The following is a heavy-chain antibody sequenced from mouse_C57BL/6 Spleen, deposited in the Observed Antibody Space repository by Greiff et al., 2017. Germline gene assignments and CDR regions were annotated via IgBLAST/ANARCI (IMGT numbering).Heavy chain of an antibody. Sequence: EVHLVESGGGLVKPGGSLKLSCAASGFTFSDYGMHWVRQAPEKGLEWVAYISSGSSTIYYADTVKGRFTISRDNAKNTLFLQMTSLRSEDTAMYYCARSRNWYFDVWGTGTTGTVSS. CDR3: ARSRNWYFDV. CDR1: GFTFSDYG. CDR2: ISSGSSTI. J-gene: IGHJ1*03. V-gene: IGHV5-17*01.